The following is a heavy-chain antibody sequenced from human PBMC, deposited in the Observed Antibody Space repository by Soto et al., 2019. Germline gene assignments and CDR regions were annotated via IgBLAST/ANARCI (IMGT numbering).Heavy chain of an antibody. V-gene: IGHV4-39*01. J-gene: IGHJ3*02. CDR2: IYYSGST. CDR1: GGSISSSRYY. Sequence: SETLSLTCTVSGGSISSSRYYWGWIRQPPGKGLEWIGSIYYSGSTYYNPSLKSRVTISVDPSKNQFSLKLSSVTAADTAVYYCSRRNVLLVYAIYDAFDIWGQGTMVTVSS. D-gene: IGHD2-8*01. CDR3: SRRNVLLVYAIYDAFDI.